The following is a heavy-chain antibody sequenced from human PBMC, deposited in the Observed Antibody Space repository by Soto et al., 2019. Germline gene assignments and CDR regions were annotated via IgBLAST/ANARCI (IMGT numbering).Heavy chain of an antibody. CDR2: IILMLGIA. V-gene: IGHV1-69*02. Sequence: VQLVQSGAEVKKPGSSVKVSCKASGGTFSSYTFSWVRQAPGQGLEWMGRIILMLGIANYAQKFQGRVTITADKSTSTAYMALSSLRSEDTAVYYCANRGYSYGFVIYWGQGTLVTVSS. J-gene: IGHJ4*02. D-gene: IGHD5-18*01. CDR1: GGTFSSYT. CDR3: ANRGYSYGFVIY.